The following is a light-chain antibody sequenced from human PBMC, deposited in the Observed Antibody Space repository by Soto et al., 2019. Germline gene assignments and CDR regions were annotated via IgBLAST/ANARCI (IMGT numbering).Light chain of an antibody. V-gene: IGKV3-11*01. J-gene: IGKJ2*02. Sequence: EIVLTQSPATLSLSPGEGATLSCRASQSVGRYLAWYQQKPGQAPRLLIYDAYTRATGVGARFTGSGSATDFSLTITSLEPEDFAVYYCQQRGKWPSTFGPGTKVEMK. CDR1: QSVGRY. CDR2: DAY. CDR3: QQRGKWPST.